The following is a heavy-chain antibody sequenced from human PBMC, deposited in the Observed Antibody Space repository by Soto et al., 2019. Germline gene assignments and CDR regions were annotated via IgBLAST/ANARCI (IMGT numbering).Heavy chain of an antibody. CDR3: AKAPPHIVVVTAPYDY. CDR1: GFTFSSYA. J-gene: IGHJ4*02. D-gene: IGHD2-21*02. V-gene: IGHV3-23*01. Sequence: GGSLRLSCAASGFTFSSYAMSWVRQAPGKGLEWVSAISGSGGSTYYADSAKGRFTISRDNSKNTLYLQMNSLRAEDTAVYYCAKAPPHIVVVTAPYDYWGQGTLVTVSS. CDR2: ISGSGGST.